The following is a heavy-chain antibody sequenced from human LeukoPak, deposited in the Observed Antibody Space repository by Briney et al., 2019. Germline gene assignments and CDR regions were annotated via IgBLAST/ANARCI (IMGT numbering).Heavy chain of an antibody. CDR2: ISSSGGST. CDR3: AKVRRWSHFDY. D-gene: IGHD4-23*01. V-gene: IGHV3-23*01. J-gene: IGHJ4*02. CDR1: GFTFSSYA. Sequence: PGGSLRLSCAASGFTFSSYALTWVRQASGNGLEYVSVISSSGGSTYYADSVKGRFTISRDNSENTLYLEMNSLRLEDSAVYYCAKVRRWSHFDYWGQGTLVTVSS.